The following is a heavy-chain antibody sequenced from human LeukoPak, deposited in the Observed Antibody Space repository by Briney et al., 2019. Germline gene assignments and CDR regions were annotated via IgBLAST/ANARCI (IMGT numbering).Heavy chain of an antibody. Sequence: GSLRLSCAASGFTVSNNYMSWLRQPPGKGLEWIGSIYYSGSTYYNPSLKSRVTISVDTSKNQFSLKLSSVTAADTAVYYCARSDGWYFDLWGRGTLVTVSS. CDR1: GFTVSNNY. J-gene: IGHJ2*01. CDR3: ARSDGWYFDL. CDR2: IYYSGST. V-gene: IGHV4-59*05.